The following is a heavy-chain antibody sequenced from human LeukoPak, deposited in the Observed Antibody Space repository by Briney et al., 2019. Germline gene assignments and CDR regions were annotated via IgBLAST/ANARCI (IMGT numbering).Heavy chain of an antibody. J-gene: IGHJ4*02. CDR1: GGSISSCSYS. Sequence: SETLSLTCTVSGGSISSCSYSWGWIRQPPGKGLEWIGSIYYSGSTFYNPSLKSRVTISVDTSKNQFSLKLSSVTAADTAVYYCARQGSGRSSDYWGQGTLVTVSS. V-gene: IGHV4-39*01. CDR2: IYYSGST. CDR3: ARQGSGRSSDY. D-gene: IGHD1-26*01.